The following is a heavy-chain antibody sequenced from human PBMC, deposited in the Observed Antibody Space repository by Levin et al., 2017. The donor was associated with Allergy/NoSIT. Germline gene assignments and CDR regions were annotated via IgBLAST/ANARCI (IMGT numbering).Heavy chain of an antibody. Sequence: GGSLRLSCAASQLTFSIYAMSWVRQAPGKGLEWVSAISGSGANTYYRDSVKGRFTISRDNSKTTLYLQMSALRADDTAVYYCARSLSLLLLFGDPYYFDLWGPGTLVTVSS. CDR3: ARSLSLLLLFGDPYYFDL. V-gene: IGHV3-23*01. CDR1: QLTFSIYA. D-gene: IGHD2-21*01. CDR2: ISGSGANT. J-gene: IGHJ4*02.